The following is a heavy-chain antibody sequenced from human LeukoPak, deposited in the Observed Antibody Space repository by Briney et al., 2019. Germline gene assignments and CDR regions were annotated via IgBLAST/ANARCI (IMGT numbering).Heavy chain of an antibody. CDR1: GYTFTSYH. D-gene: IGHD3-3*01. V-gene: IGHV1-46*01. Sequence: ASVKVSCKASGYTFTSYHMHWVRQAPGQGLEWVGLINPSGRSTNYAQRFRGRVTMTRDTSTGTVYMELSSLTSEDTAVYYCAREAITIFGLVRTQTTKGPHRFDPWGQGTLVTVSS. CDR3: AREAITIFGLVRTQTTKGPHRFDP. J-gene: IGHJ5*02. CDR2: INPSGRST.